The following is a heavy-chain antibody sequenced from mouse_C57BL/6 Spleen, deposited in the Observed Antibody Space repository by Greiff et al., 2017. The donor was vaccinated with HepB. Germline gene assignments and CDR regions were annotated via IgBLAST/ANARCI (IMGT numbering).Heavy chain of an antibody. CDR1: GFSLTSYG. CDR3: ATPITTGAMDY. D-gene: IGHD1-1*01. CDR2: IWSGGST. J-gene: IGHJ4*01. Sequence: QVQLQQSGPGLVQPSQSLSITCTVSGFSLTSYGVHWVRQSPGKGLEWLGVIWSGGSTDYNAAFISRLSISKDNSKSQVFFKMKSLQADDTAIYYCATPITTGAMDYWGQGTSVTVSS. V-gene: IGHV2-2*01.